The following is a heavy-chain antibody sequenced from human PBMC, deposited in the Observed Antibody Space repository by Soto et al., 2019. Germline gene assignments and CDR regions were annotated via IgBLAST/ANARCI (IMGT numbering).Heavy chain of an antibody. CDR1: GFTFSSYA. CDR2: ISGSGDST. CDR3: ASRTSGWYFDY. Sequence: EVQLSESGGGLVQPGGSLRLSCTASGFTFSSYAMNWVRQAPGKGLEWVSVISGSGDSTYYADSVKGRFTISRDNSKNTLYLQMKSLRAEDTAVYYCASRTSGWYFDYWGQGTVVTVSS. V-gene: IGHV3-23*01. D-gene: IGHD6-19*01. J-gene: IGHJ4*02.